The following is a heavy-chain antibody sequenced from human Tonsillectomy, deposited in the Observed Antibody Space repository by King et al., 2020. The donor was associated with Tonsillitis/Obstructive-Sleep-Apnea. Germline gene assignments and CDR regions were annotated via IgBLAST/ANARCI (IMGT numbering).Heavy chain of an antibody. Sequence: VQLVESGGGLVQPGGSLRLSCAASGFTFSSHAMSWVRQAPGKGLEWVSAISGSGGSTYYADSVKGRFAISRDNSKNTLYLQMNSLRAEDTAVYYCAKARGFPGSSALDYWGQGTLVTVSS. D-gene: IGHD6-6*01. J-gene: IGHJ4*02. CDR3: AKARGFPGSSALDY. CDR2: ISGSGGST. V-gene: IGHV3-23*04. CDR1: GFTFSSHA.